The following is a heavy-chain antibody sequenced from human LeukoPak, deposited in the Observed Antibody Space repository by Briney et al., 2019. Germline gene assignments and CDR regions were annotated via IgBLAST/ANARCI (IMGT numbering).Heavy chain of an antibody. CDR1: GFTFSAYA. V-gene: IGHV3-23*01. CDR2: MSGNGGST. CDR3: ARDISSGYYDAFDI. J-gene: IGHJ3*02. Sequence: GGSLRLSCAASGFTFSAYAMSWVRQAPGKGLEWVSGMSGNGGSTYYADSVKGRFTISRDNSKNTLYLQMNSLRAEDTAVYYCARDISSGYYDAFDIWGQGTMVTVSS. D-gene: IGHD3-22*01.